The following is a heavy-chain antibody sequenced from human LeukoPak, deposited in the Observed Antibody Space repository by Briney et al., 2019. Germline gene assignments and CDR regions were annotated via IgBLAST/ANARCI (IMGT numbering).Heavy chain of an antibody. CDR3: ARYYDMNY. J-gene: IGHJ4*02. CDR2: ISYDGSNK. Sequence: PGRSLRLSCAASGFTFSSYGMHWVRQAPGKGLEWVAVISYDGSNKYYADSVKGRFTISRDNSKNTLYLQMNSLRAEDTAVYYCARYYDMNYWGQGTLVTVSS. CDR1: GFTFSSYG. V-gene: IGHV3-30*03. D-gene: IGHD3-9*01.